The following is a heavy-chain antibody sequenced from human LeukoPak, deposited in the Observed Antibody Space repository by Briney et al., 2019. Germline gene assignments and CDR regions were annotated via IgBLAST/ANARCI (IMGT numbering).Heavy chain of an antibody. D-gene: IGHD5-24*01. CDR3: AKSIEMATMNDAFDI. CDR2: ISGSGGST. V-gene: IGHV3-23*01. Sequence: GGSLRLSCAASGFTFSSYAMSWVRQAPGKGLEWVSAISGSGGSTYYADSVKGRFTISRGNSKNTLYLQMNSLRAEDTAVYYCAKSIEMATMNDAFDIWGQGTMVTVSS. CDR1: GFTFSSYA. J-gene: IGHJ3*02.